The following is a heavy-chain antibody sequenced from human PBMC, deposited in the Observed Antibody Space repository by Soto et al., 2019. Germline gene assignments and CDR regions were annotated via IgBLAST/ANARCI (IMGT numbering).Heavy chain of an antibody. Sequence: GASVKVSCKASGYTCSSSGISWVRQAPGQGLEWMGWISPFNGYTSYAQKFQGRLTMATDTSTNTAYMELTSLRSDDTAVYYCARGTVAAPGPFDHWGQGTLVTVSS. CDR3: ARGTVAAPGPFDH. CDR1: GYTCSSSG. V-gene: IGHV1-18*01. D-gene: IGHD6-13*01. J-gene: IGHJ4*02. CDR2: ISPFNGYT.